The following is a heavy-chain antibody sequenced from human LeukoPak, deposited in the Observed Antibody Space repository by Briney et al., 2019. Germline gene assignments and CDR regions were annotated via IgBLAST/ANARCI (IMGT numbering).Heavy chain of an antibody. Sequence: SETLSLTCTVSGGSISSYYWSWIRQPPGEGLEWIGYIYYSGSTNYNPSLESRVTISVDTSKNQFSLKLSSVTAADTAVYYCAREIPGIVGATYFDYWGQGTLVTVSS. CDR2: IYYSGST. V-gene: IGHV4-59*01. D-gene: IGHD1-26*01. CDR1: GGSISSYY. J-gene: IGHJ4*02. CDR3: AREIPGIVGATYFDY.